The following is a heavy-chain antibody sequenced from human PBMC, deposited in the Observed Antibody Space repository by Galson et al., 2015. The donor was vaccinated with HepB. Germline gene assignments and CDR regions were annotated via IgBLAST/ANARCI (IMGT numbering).Heavy chain of an antibody. CDR1: GFTFSNYW. CDR2: MNQDGSEK. V-gene: IGHV3-7*03. J-gene: IGHJ4*02. CDR3: ARETYSSSWYPGY. Sequence: SLRLSCAVSGFTFSNYWMSWVRQAPGKGLEWVANMNQDGSEKNYVDSVKGRFTISRDNAKNSVYLQMNRLRADDTAVYYCARETYSSSWYPGYWGQGTLVTVSS. D-gene: IGHD6-13*01.